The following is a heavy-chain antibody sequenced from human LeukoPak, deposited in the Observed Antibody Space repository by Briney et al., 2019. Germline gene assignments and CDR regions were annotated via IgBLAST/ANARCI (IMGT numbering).Heavy chain of an antibody. Sequence: ASVKVSCKASGGTFSSYAISWVRQAPGQGLEWMGGIIPIFGTANYAQKFQGRVTITTDESTSTAYMELSSLRSEDTAVYYCARAYYDSSGPKGYFDYRGQGTLVTVSS. J-gene: IGHJ4*02. CDR3: ARAYYDSSGPKGYFDY. CDR1: GGTFSSYA. CDR2: IIPIFGTA. V-gene: IGHV1-69*05. D-gene: IGHD3-22*01.